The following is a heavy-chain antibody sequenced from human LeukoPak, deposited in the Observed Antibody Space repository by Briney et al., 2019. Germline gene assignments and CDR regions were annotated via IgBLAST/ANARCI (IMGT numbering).Heavy chain of an antibody. D-gene: IGHD3-22*01. J-gene: IGHJ4*02. CDR3: ARGFFGSSGYYLPYDY. Sequence: SSVKVSCKASGGTFSSYAISWVRQAPGQGLEWMGWMNPNSGNTGYAQKFQGRVTMTRNTSISTAYMELSSLRSEDTAVYYCARGFFGSSGYYLPYDYWGQGTLVTVSS. CDR2: MNPNSGNT. CDR1: GGTFSSYA. V-gene: IGHV1-8*02.